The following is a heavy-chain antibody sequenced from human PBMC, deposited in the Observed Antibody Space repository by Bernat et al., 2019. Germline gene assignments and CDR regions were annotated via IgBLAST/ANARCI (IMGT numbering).Heavy chain of an antibody. D-gene: IGHD3-3*01. V-gene: IGHV4-34*01. J-gene: IGHJ5*02. CDR3: ARGSGTIFGVVIKGNWFDP. CDR1: GGSFSGYY. CDR2: LNHSGST. Sequence: QVQLQQWGAGLLKPSETLSLTCAVYGGSFSGYYWSWIRQPPGKGLEWIGELNHSGSTNYNPSLKSRVTISVDTSKNQFSLKLSSVTAADTAVYYCARGSGTIFGVVIKGNWFDPWGQGTLVTVSS.